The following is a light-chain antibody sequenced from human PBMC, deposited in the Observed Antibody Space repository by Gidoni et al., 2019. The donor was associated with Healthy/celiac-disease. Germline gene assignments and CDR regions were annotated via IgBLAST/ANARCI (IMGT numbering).Light chain of an antibody. J-gene: IGKJ1*01. CDR3: QQYDNLLWT. V-gene: IGKV1-33*01. Sequence: DIQMTQSPSSLSASVGDRVTITCQASQDISNYLHWYQQKPGKAPKLLIYDASNLETGVPSRFSGSGSGTAFSFTISSLQPEDIATYYCQQYDNLLWTFGQGTKVEIK. CDR1: QDISNY. CDR2: DAS.